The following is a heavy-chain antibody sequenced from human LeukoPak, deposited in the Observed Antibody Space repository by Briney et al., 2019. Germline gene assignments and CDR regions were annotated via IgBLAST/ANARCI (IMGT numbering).Heavy chain of an antibody. D-gene: IGHD6-19*01. J-gene: IGHJ4*02. CDR2: ISGGGGST. Sequence: PGGSLRLSCAASGFTFSTYAMSWVRQAPGKGLEWVSTISGGGGSTYYADSVKGRFTISRDNSKNTLYLQMNSLRAEDTAVFYCAKDGSGWYSYFDYWGQGTLVTVSS. V-gene: IGHV3-23*01. CDR1: GFTFSTYA. CDR3: AKDGSGWYSYFDY.